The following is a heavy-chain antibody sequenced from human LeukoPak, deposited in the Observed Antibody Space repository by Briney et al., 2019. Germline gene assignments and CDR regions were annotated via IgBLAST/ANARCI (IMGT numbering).Heavy chain of an antibody. V-gene: IGHV4-4*07. CDR1: GGSISASY. CDR3: AREGRIAAAGTDYFSSAMDV. D-gene: IGHD6-13*01. Sequence: SETLSLTCTVSGGSISASYWSWIRLPAGKGLEWIGHIYPFGSTNCNPSLKSRVTMSADTSKNQFSLKMTSLTAADTAVYYCAREGRIAAAGTDYFSSAMDVWGQGTTVTVSS. CDR2: IYPFGST. J-gene: IGHJ6*02.